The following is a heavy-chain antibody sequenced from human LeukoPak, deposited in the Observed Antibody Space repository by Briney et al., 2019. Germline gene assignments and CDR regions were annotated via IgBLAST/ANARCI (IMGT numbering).Heavy chain of an antibody. J-gene: IGHJ3*02. CDR2: ISSSGTTI. CDR1: GFFFRSYE. V-gene: IGHV3-48*03. Sequence: GSLLLSCAASGFFFRSYEMNWVRRAPGKGLEWVSYISSSGTTIYYSDSVKGRFTISRDNTNNALYLQMNSLRAEDTAVYYCVRLRDYGGNSDGFDIWGQGTLVTVSS. CDR3: VRLRDYGGNSDGFDI. D-gene: IGHD4-23*01.